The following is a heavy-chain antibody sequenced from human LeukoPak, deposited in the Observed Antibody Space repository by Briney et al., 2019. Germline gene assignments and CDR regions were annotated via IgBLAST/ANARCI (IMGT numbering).Heavy chain of an antibody. CDR2: IYTSGST. CDR1: GGSISSGSYY. D-gene: IGHD5-12*01. CDR3: AGGDRGYSGYDPAYYFDY. V-gene: IGHV4-61*02. J-gene: IGHJ4*02. Sequence: SQTLSLTCTVSGGSISSGSYYWSWIRQPAGKGLEWIGRIYTSGSTNYNPSLKSRVTISVDTSKNQFSLKLSSVTAADTAVYYCAGGDRGYSGYDPAYYFDYWGQGTLVTVSS.